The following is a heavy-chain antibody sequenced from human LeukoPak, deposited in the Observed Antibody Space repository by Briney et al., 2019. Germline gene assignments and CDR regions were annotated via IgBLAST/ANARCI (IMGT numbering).Heavy chain of an antibody. V-gene: IGHV3-21*01. J-gene: IGHJ3*02. CDR1: GFTVSSYS. CDR3: ARDGPYDSSGLPPVDAFDI. Sequence: GGSLRLSCAASGFTVSSYSMNWVRQAPGKGLEWVSSISSSSSYIYYADSVKGRFTISRDNAKNSLYLQMNSLRAEDTAVYYCARDGPYDSSGLPPVDAFDIWGQGTMVTVSS. CDR2: ISSSSSYI. D-gene: IGHD3-22*01.